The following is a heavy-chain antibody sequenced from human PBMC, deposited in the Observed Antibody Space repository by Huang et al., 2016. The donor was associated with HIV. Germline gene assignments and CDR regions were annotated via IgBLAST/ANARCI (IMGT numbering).Heavy chain of an antibody. CDR3: ARAKDTWDAYDI. D-gene: IGHD5-18*01. J-gene: IGHJ3*02. CDR1: GFPFNNHA. V-gene: IGHV3-30-3*01. Sequence: QVQLVESGGGVVQPGRSLRLSCAASGFPFNNHAMHWVRQATGKGLDWVAVRSNDGSNNYYAGSVKGRFTISRDSSKSTLFLHMTSLRTEDTAVYYCARAKDTWDAYDIWGQGTMFIVSS. CDR2: RSNDGSNN.